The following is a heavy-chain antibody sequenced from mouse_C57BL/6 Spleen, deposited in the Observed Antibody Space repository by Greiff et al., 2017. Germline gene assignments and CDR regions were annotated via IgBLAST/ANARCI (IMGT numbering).Heavy chain of an antibody. D-gene: IGHD1-1*01. Sequence: EVQLQQSGPELVKPGASVKISCKASGYTFTDYYMNWVKQSHGKSLEWLGDIIPNNGGTSYNQKFKGKATLTVDKSSSTAYMQLRSLTSEDSAVYYCARATTVVATPGFAYWGQGTLVTVSA. J-gene: IGHJ3*01. CDR3: ARATTVVATPGFAY. CDR1: GYTFTDYY. V-gene: IGHV1-26*01. CDR2: IIPNNGGT.